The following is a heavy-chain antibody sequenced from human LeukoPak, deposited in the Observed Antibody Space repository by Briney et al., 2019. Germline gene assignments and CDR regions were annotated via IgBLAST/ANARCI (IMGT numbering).Heavy chain of an antibody. CDR2: ISYDGSNK. V-gene: IGHV3-30*14. CDR3: ARDRESSSSWYNAFDI. D-gene: IGHD6-13*01. J-gene: IGHJ3*02. CDR1: GFTFSSYA. Sequence: GGSLRLSCAASGFTFSSYAMHWVRQAPGKGLEWVAVISYDGSNKYYADSVKGRFTISRDNSKNTLYLQMNSLRAEDTAVYYCARDRESSSSWYNAFDIWGQGTMVTVSS.